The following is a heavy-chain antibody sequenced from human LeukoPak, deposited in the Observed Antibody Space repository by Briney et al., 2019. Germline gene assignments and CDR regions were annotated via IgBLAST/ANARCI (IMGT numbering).Heavy chain of an antibody. J-gene: IGHJ5*02. CDR1: GYTFTSYY. V-gene: IGHV1-46*01. CDR2: ITPSGGST. CDR3: ARGQGYCSSTSCYAEWFDP. Sequence: ASVKVSCKASGYTFTSYYMHWVRQAPGKGLGWRGKITPSGGSTSYAQKFQGRVTMTRDTSTSTVYMELSSLRSEDTAVYYCARGQGYCSSTSCYAEWFDPWGQGTLVTVSS. D-gene: IGHD2-2*01.